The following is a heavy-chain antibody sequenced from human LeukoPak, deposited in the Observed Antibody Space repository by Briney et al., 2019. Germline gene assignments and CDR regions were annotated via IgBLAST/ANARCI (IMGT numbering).Heavy chain of an antibody. Sequence: SETMSLTCTASGGSISSGSYSWNWIRQPAGKGLEWIGRIYTSGSTNYNPSLKSRVTMSVDTSKNQFSMKLSSVTAADTAVYYCASSTGSGSYYPLFDYWGQGTLVTVSS. CDR1: GGSISSGSYS. V-gene: IGHV4-61*02. CDR2: IYTSGST. D-gene: IGHD3-10*01. J-gene: IGHJ4*02. CDR3: ASSTGSGSYYPLFDY.